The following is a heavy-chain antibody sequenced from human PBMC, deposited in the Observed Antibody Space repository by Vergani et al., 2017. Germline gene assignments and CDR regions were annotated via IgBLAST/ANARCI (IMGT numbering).Heavy chain of an antibody. J-gene: IGHJ4*02. CDR1: GFTFSSYS. D-gene: IGHD3-22*01. CDR2: ISSSSSYI. Sequence: EVQLVESGGGLVQPGGSLRLSCAASGFTFSSYSMNWVRQAPGKGLEWVSSISSSSSYIYYADSVKGRFTISRDNAKNSLYLQMNSLRAEDTAVYYCARDGASCGYDSSGCDFDYWGQGTLVTVSS. CDR3: ARDGASCGYDSSGCDFDY. V-gene: IGHV3-21*01.